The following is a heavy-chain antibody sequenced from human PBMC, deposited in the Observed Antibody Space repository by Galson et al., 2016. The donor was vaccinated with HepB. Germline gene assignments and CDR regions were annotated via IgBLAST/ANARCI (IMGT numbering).Heavy chain of an antibody. Sequence: SLRLSCAASGFTFSSYVMSWVRRAPGKGLEWVSAISGSGGSTYYADSVKGRFTIPRDNSKNTLYLQMNSLRAEDTAVYYCAKEGRDILTGYYNGDAFDIWGQGTMVTVSS. CDR3: AKEGRDILTGYYNGDAFDI. V-gene: IGHV3-23*01. J-gene: IGHJ3*02. CDR1: GFTFSSYV. CDR2: ISGSGGST. D-gene: IGHD3-9*01.